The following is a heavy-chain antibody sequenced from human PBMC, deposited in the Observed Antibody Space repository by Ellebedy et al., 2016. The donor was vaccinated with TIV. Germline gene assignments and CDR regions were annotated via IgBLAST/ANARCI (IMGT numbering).Heavy chain of an antibody. D-gene: IGHD5-18*01. Sequence: SETLSLXXAVSGGSISSGGYSWSWIRQPPGKGLEWIGYIYHSGSTYYNPSLKSRVTISVDRSKNQFSLKLSSVTAADTAVYYCARGLDGYYIDYWGQGTLVTVSS. CDR1: GGSISSGGYS. CDR3: ARGLDGYYIDY. V-gene: IGHV4-30-2*01. CDR2: IYHSGST. J-gene: IGHJ4*02.